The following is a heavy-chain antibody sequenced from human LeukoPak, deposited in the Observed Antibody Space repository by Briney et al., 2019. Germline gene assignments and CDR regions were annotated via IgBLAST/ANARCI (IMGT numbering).Heavy chain of an antibody. V-gene: IGHV3-21*01. D-gene: IGHD2-2*01. J-gene: IGHJ4*02. CDR1: GFTFSSYS. CDR3: ARHPYCSSTTCYGIDY. CDR2: VTSNDYI. Sequence: GGSLRLSCAASGFTFSSYSMNWVRQAPGKGLEWISSVTSNDYIFYADSMKGRFTISRDNAKSSLFLQMNSLRADDTAVYYCARHPYCSSTTCYGIDYWGQGTLVPVSS.